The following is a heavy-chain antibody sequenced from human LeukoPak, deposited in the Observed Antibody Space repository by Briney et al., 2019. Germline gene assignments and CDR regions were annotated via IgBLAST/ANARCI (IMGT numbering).Heavy chain of an antibody. J-gene: IGHJ4*02. V-gene: IGHV4-38-2*02. CDR3: AREGSVTMVRGVTLYDFDY. Sequence: SETLSLTCTVSAGSITSYYWSWIRQPPGKGLEWIGSLYHTGNTYYNPSLKSRVTISLDTSKYQFSLKLSSVTAADTAVYYCAREGSVTMVRGVTLYDFDYWGQGTLVTVSS. D-gene: IGHD3-10*01. CDR1: AGSITSYY. CDR2: LYHTGNT.